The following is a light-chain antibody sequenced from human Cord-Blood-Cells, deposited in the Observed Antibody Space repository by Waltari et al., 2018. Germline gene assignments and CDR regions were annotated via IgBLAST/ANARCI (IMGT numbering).Light chain of an antibody. CDR2: GAS. CDR3: QQYGSSTT. V-gene: IGKV3-20*01. Sequence: EIVLTKSPGTLSLSPGERATLSCRASQSVSSSYLAWYQQKPGQAPRLLIYGASSRATGIPDRFSGSRSGTDFTLTISRLEPEDFAVYYCQQYGSSTTFGPGTKVDI. J-gene: IGKJ3*01. CDR1: QSVSSSY.